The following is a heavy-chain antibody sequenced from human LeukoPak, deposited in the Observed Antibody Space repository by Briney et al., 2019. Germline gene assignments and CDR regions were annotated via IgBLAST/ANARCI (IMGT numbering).Heavy chain of an antibody. D-gene: IGHD6-13*01. Sequence: GGSLRLSCAASGFTFSSYWMSWVRQAPGKGLEWVANIKQDGSEKYYVDSVKGRFTISRDNAKNSLYLQMNSLRAEDTAVYYCARDPAFYSSSWYGVFDYWGQGTLVTSPQ. CDR1: GFTFSSYW. CDR3: ARDPAFYSSSWYGVFDY. J-gene: IGHJ4*02. V-gene: IGHV3-7*01. CDR2: IKQDGSEK.